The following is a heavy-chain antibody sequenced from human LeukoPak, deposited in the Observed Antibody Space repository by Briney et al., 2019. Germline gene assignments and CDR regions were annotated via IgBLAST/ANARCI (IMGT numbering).Heavy chain of an antibody. CDR1: GFTFRSHG. V-gene: IGHV3-30*03. Sequence: GGSLRLSCAASGFTFRSHGMQWVRQGPGKGLEWVAIISHDGSDIFYVESGKGRFTISRDNSNTTVYLQMTGLRTDDTGVYYCARVRDPFRWTRTLDHWGQGTRVIVSS. CDR3: ARVRDPFRWTRTLDH. CDR2: ISHDGSDI. J-gene: IGHJ4*02. D-gene: IGHD4-23*01.